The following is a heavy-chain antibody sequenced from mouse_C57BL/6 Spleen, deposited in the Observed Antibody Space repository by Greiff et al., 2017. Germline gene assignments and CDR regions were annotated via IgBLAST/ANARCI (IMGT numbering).Heavy chain of an antibody. CDR1: GYTFTSYW. V-gene: IGHV1-52*01. CDR3: AREDQQSYFDY. Sequence: QVQLQQPGAELVRPGSSVKLSCKASGYTFTSYWMHWVKQRPIQGLEWIGNIDPSDSETHYTQKFKDKATLTVDKSSSTAYMQLSSLTSEDSAVYCSAREDQQSYFDYWGQGTTLTVSS. CDR2: IDPSDSET. J-gene: IGHJ2*01.